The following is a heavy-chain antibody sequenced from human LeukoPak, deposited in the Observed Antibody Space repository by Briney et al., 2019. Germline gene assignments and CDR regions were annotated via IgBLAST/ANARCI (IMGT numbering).Heavy chain of an antibody. CDR2: MHPTGDST. CDR1: GYTFTKYY. V-gene: IGHV1-46*01. CDR3: ARHDFDLPMIYSFFVH. J-gene: IGHJ5*02. D-gene: IGHD3-3*01. Sequence: ASVKVSCKASGYTFTKYYMNCVRQAPGQGLEWMGIMHPTGDSTNYAQKFQGRVTLTRDTSTGTFCMELSSLTSEDTAVYYCARHDFDLPMIYSFFVHWGQGTLVTVSS.